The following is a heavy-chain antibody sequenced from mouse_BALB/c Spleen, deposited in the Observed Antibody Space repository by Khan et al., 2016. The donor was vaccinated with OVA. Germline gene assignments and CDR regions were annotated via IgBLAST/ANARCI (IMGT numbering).Heavy chain of an antibody. CDR3: ARGGYGTLAY. J-gene: IGHJ3*01. V-gene: IGHV1-54*01. D-gene: IGHD2-1*01. Sequence: QVQLQQSGAELVRPGTSVKVSCKASGYAFTDYLIEWVKQRPGQGLEWIGVINPGSDNTNYNEKFKGKATLTADKSSSTAYMQLSSLTSDDSADYFCARGGYGTLAYWGQGTPVTVSA. CDR1: GYAFTDYL. CDR2: INPGSDNT.